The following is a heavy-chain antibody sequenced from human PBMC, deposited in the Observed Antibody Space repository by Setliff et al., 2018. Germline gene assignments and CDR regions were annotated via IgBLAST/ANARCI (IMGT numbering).Heavy chain of an antibody. CDR3: VRELGRTVDY. CDR1: GGSFSGYY. CDR2: INYSGIT. V-gene: IGHV4-34*01. Sequence: SETLSLTCAVYGGSFSGYYWSWIRQPPGKGLEWIGSINYSGITYYSPSLKSRVIVSVGTSKNQFSLKLNYVTAADTAVYYCVRELGRTVDYWGQGALVTVSS. D-gene: IGHD2-21*02. J-gene: IGHJ4*02.